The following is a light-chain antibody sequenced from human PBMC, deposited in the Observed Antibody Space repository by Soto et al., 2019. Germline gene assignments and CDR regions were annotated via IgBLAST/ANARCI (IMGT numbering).Light chain of an antibody. Sequence: IRLTQSASFLSASIGDRVTITCRASQGISSYLAWYQQKPGKAPKLLISTASTLQSGVPSRFSGSGSGTEFTLTISSLQPEDFATYYCQQLNNYPRTFGQGTKVDI. CDR1: QGISSY. J-gene: IGKJ1*01. CDR2: TAS. CDR3: QQLNNYPRT. V-gene: IGKV1-9*01.